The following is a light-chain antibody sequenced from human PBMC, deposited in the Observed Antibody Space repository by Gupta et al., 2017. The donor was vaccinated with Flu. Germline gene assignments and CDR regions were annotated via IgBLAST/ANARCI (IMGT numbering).Light chain of an antibody. J-gene: IGLJ3*02. Sequence: QSALTQPASVSGSPGQSNAISCTGSTSDVGAYNSVSWYQQNQGKAPKLIIYDVTNRPSGVSTRFSGSKSGNTASLTISGLQAEDEADYYCSSYGAVGLFGGGTKVTVL. CDR3: SSYGAVGL. V-gene: IGLV2-14*01. CDR2: DVT. CDR1: TSDVGAYNS.